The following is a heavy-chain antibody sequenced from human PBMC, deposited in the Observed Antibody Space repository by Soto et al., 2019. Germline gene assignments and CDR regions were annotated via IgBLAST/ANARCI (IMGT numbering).Heavy chain of an antibody. CDR3: ARGGGIVVVTAPYDQ. CDR2: INPSGGYT. D-gene: IGHD2-21*02. Sequence: ASVKVSCKASGYTFTSYYMNWVRQAPGQGLEWLGIINPSGGYTAYAQRFLGRVTMTSDTSTSTVHMELGSLTSEDTAVYYCARGGGIVVVTAPYDQWGQGTLVTVSS. J-gene: IGHJ4*02. CDR1: GYTFTSYY. V-gene: IGHV1-46*03.